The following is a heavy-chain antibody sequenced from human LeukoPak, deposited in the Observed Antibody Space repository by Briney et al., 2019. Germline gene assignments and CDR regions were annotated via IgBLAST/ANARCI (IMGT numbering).Heavy chain of an antibody. Sequence: GGSLRLSCAASGFTFTSYAMSWVRQAPGKRLEWVSAISGSGGSSYYAESVKGRFTISRDNSKNTLYLQMNSLRAEDTAVYYCAKDPLVSSQEYFDYWGQGTLVTVSS. CDR3: AKDPLVSSQEYFDY. D-gene: IGHD2-2*01. V-gene: IGHV3-23*01. CDR1: GFTFTSYA. CDR2: ISGSGGSS. J-gene: IGHJ4*02.